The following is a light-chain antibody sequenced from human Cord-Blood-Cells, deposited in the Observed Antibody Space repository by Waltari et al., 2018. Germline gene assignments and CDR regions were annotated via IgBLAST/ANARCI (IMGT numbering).Light chain of an antibody. J-gene: IGLJ1*01. V-gene: IGLV2-23*01. CDR1: SSDVGSYNL. Sequence: QSALTQPASVSGSPGQSITISCTGTSSDVGSYNLVPWYQQHPGKAPKLMIYEGSKRPSGVSNRFSGSKSGNMASLTISGLQAEDEADYYCCSYAGSSYVFGTGTKVTVL. CDR3: CSYAGSSYV. CDR2: EGS.